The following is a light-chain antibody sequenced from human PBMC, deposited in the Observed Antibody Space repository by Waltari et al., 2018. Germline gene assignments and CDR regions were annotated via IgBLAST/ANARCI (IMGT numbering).Light chain of an antibody. V-gene: IGLV2-8*01. CDR1: SSDVGAYTY. CDR3: SSYTGSTNNLYV. CDR2: DVT. Sequence: QSALTQPPSASGSPGQSVAISCTGTSSDVGAYTYVSWYQQPPGKAPKLIISDVTKRPSGVPDRFSGSKSGNTASLTVSGLQADDEADYHCSSYTGSTNNLYVFGTGTKVTVL. J-gene: IGLJ1*01.